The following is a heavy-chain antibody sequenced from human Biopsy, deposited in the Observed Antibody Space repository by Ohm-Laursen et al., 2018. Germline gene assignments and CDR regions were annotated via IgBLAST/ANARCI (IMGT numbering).Heavy chain of an antibody. D-gene: IGHD1-26*01. J-gene: IGHJ3*01. CDR1: GGSINYFY. Sequence: SDTLSLTCTVSGGSINYFYWSWIRQPAGKGLEWIGRIYSSGFTTHNPSLKSRVSMSVDTSKNQFSLELSSVTAADTAVYYCARVRVWADSEGAFDPWGQGTMVTVSS. CDR3: ARVRVWADSEGAFDP. CDR2: IYSSGFT. V-gene: IGHV4-4*07.